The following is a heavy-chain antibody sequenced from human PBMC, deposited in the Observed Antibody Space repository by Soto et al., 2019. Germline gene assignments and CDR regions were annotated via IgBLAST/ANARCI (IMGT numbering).Heavy chain of an antibody. D-gene: IGHD4-17*01. Sequence: QVQLQESGPGLVKPSETLSLTCTVSGGSVSSGNFYWSWIRQPPGKGLEWIGYIFYTGTTIYDPFLKSRDTMSLDMSKNQFSLKLTSVTAADTAVYYCARGLGDYDTFDFWGQGTMVTVSS. CDR2: IFYTGTT. V-gene: IGHV4-61*01. CDR3: ARGLGDYDTFDF. CDR1: GGSVSSGNFY. J-gene: IGHJ3*01.